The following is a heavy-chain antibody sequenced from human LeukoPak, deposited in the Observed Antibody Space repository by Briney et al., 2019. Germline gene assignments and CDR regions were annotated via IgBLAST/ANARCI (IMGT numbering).Heavy chain of an antibody. V-gene: IGHV4-30-4*08. D-gene: IGHD2-2*01. CDR3: ARDPLGYCSSTSYPPDY. CDR2: IYYSGST. J-gene: IGHJ4*02. CDR1: GGSISSGDYY. Sequence: PSETLSLTCTVSGGSISSGDYYWSWIRQPPGKGLEWIGYIYYSGSTYYNPSLKSRVTISVDTSKNQFSLKLSSVTAADTAVYYCARDPLGYCSSTSYPPDYWGQGTLVTVSS.